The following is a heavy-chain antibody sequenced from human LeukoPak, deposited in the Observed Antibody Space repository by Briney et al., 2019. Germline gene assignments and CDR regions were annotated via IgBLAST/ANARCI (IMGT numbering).Heavy chain of an antibody. J-gene: IGHJ4*02. D-gene: IGHD5-24*01. CDR2: IIGGGGAT. CDR3: AKGRGDGYNYDYFDY. V-gene: IGHV3-23*01. Sequence: PGGSLRLSCAASGFTFTSYAMSWVRQAPGKGLEWVSAIIGGGGATYYVDSVKGRFTISRDNSKNTLYLQMDSLRAEDTAVYYCAKGRGDGYNYDYFDYWGQGTLVTVSS. CDR1: GFTFTSYA.